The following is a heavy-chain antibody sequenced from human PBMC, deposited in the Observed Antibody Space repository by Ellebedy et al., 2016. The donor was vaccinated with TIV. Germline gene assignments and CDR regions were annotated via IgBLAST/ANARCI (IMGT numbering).Heavy chain of an antibody. CDR3: ARVRQRLGELSLSY. J-gene: IGHJ4*02. CDR2: INPGGGNT. V-gene: IGHV1-46*01. Sequence: AASVKVSCKASGYTFTSSFMHWVRQAPGQGLEWMGIINPGGGNTRYAQKFQGRVTMTRDTSTSTLYMELSSLRSEDTAVYYCARVRQRLGELSLSYWGQGTLVTVSS. D-gene: IGHD3-16*02. CDR1: GYTFTSSF.